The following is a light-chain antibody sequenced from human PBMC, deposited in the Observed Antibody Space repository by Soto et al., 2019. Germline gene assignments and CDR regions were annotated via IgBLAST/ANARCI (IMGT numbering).Light chain of an antibody. CDR1: SRDVGSYNL. Sequence: QSVLTQPASVSGSPGQSITISCTGTSRDVGSYNLVSWYQEHPGKAPKLMIYDVSSRPSGVSIRFSGSKSGNTASLTISGLQAEDEADYYCSSYTSSSTVVFGGGTKVTVL. CDR2: DVS. J-gene: IGLJ2*01. CDR3: SSYTSSSTVV. V-gene: IGLV2-14*02.